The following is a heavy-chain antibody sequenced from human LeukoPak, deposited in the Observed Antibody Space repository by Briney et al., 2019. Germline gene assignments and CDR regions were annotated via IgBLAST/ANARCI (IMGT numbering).Heavy chain of an antibody. D-gene: IGHD2-2*02. V-gene: IGHV3-30*01. Sequence: GGSLRLSCAASGFTFSNFGMHWVRQAPGKGLEWVAIISNDGSDKYYADSVKGRFTISRDNSMNTLYLQMNSLRAEDTAVYYCARDREYVLLYRRLLGYYMDVWGTGTTVTVS. CDR2: ISNDGSDK. J-gene: IGHJ6*03. CDR1: GFTFSNFG. CDR3: ARDREYVLLYRRLLGYYMDV.